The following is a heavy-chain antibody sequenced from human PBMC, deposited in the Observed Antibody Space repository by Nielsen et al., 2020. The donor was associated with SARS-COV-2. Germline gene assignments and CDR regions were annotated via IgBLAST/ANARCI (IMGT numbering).Heavy chain of an antibody. CDR1: GYSISSGYY. Sequence: SETLSLTCTVSGYSISSGYYWGWIRQPPGKGPEWIGSIYYSGSTYYNPSLKSRVTISVDTSKNQFSLKLSSVTAADTAVYYCASGTMQRELDYWGQGTLVTVSS. V-gene: IGHV4-38-2*02. CDR3: ASGTMQRELDY. D-gene: IGHD1-7*01. CDR2: IYYSGST. J-gene: IGHJ4*02.